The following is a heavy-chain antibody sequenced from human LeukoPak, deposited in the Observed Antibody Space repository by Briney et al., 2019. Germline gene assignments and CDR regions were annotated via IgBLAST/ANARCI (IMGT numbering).Heavy chain of an antibody. CDR2: IYSGGST. Sequence: GGSLRLSCAASGFTVSINYMSWVRQAPGKGLEWVSVIYSGGSTYYADSVKGRFTISRDNSKNTLYLQMNSLRAEDTAVYYCARVAVAGTPSFDYWGQGTLVTVSS. CDR3: ARVAVAGTPSFDY. V-gene: IGHV3-66*01. D-gene: IGHD6-19*01. CDR1: GFTVSINY. J-gene: IGHJ4*02.